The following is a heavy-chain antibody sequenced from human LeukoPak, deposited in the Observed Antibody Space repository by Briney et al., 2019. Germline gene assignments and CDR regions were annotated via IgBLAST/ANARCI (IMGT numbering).Heavy chain of an antibody. J-gene: IGHJ4*02. CDR1: GFTFSSYS. Sequence: GGSLRLSCAASGFTFSSYSMNWVRQAPGKGLEWVSSISSSSSYIYYADSVKGRFTISRDNAKNSLYLQMNGLRAEDTAVYYCARDYDSSGYYPNWAYWGQGTLVTVSS. D-gene: IGHD3-22*01. CDR3: ARDYDSSGYYPNWAY. CDR2: ISSSSSYI. V-gene: IGHV3-21*01.